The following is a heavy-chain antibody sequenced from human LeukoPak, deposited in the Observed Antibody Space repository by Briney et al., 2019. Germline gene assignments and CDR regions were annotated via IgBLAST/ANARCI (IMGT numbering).Heavy chain of an antibody. CDR1: GYSFTNYL. V-gene: IGHV5-51*03. CDR3: ARDPAYYDSSGYPSDAFDI. D-gene: IGHD3-22*01. J-gene: IGHJ3*02. CDR2: IYPGDSDT. Sequence: GESLKISCQGSGYSFTNYLIAWVRQMPGKGLEWMGIIYPGDSDTRYSPSFQGQVTISADKSISTAYLQWSSLKASDTAMYYCARDPAYYDSSGYPSDAFDIWGQGTMVTVSS.